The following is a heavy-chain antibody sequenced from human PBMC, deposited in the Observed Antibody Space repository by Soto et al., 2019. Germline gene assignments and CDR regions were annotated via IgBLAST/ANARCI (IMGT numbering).Heavy chain of an antibody. CDR3: AKDLGPYDFWSGQDY. V-gene: IGHV3-30*18. CDR2: ISYDGSNK. J-gene: IGHJ4*02. D-gene: IGHD3-3*01. CDR1: GFTFSSYC. Sequence: GSLRLSCAASGFTFSSYCMHLVRPAPGKGLEWVAVISYDGSNKYYADSVKGRFTISRDNSKNTLYLQMNSLRAEDTAVYYCAKDLGPYDFWSGQDYWGQGTLVTVSS.